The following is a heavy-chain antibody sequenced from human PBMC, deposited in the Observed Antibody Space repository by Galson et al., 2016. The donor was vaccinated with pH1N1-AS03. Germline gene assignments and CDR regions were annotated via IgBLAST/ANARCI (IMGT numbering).Heavy chain of an antibody. CDR1: GFTINNNY. CDR3: ARESLYGGYYFGY. V-gene: IGHV3-53*01. CDR2: IYGGGNT. J-gene: IGHJ4*02. D-gene: IGHD2-8*01. Sequence: SLRLSCAASGFTINNNYMSWVRQAPGKGLEWVSVIYGGGNTFYADSVKGRFTISRDNSKNTVYLQMNSLRVEDTAVYYCARESLYGGYYFGYWGQGALVTVS.